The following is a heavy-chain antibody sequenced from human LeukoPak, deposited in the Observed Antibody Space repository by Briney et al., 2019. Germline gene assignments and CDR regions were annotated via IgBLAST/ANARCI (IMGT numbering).Heavy chain of an antibody. CDR1: GFSLSTSEVG. D-gene: IGHD3-22*01. CDR2: IYWNDDK. CDR3: AHSSYYYDSSGYYALDY. J-gene: IGHJ4*02. V-gene: IGHV2-5*01. Sequence: ESGPTLVKPTQTLTLTCTFSGFSLSTSEVGVGWIRQPPGKALEWLALIYWNDDKRYSPSLKSRLTITKDTSKNQVVLTMTNMDPVDTATYYCAHSSYYYDSSGYYALDYWGQGTLVTVSS.